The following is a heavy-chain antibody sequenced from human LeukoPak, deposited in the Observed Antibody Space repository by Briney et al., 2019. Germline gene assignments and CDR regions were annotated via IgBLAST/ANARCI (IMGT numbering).Heavy chain of an antibody. CDR1: GFTFSSYG. J-gene: IGHJ6*02. V-gene: IGHV3-30*18. CDR2: ISYDGSNK. Sequence: SGGSLRLSCAASGFTFSSYGMHWVRQAPGKGLEWVAAISYDGSNKYYADSVKGRFTISRDNSKNTLYLQMNSLRAEDTAVYYCAKDLTGYGMDVWGQGTTVTVSS. D-gene: IGHD4/OR15-4a*01. CDR3: AKDLTGYGMDV.